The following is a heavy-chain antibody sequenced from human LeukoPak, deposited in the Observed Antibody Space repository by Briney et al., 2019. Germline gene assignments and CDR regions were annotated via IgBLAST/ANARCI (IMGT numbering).Heavy chain of an antibody. CDR1: GGSFSGYY. V-gene: IGHV4-34*01. Sequence: SETLSLTCAVYGGSFSGYYWSWIRQPPGKGLEWIGEINHSGSTNYNPSLKSRVTISVDTSKNQFSLKRSSVTAADTAVYYCASNSFDYYGSGSYSVDYWGQGTLVTVSS. J-gene: IGHJ4*02. CDR2: INHSGST. CDR3: ASNSFDYYGSGSYSVDY. D-gene: IGHD3-10*01.